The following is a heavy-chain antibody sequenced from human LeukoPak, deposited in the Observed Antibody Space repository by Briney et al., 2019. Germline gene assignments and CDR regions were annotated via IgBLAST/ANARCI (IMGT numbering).Heavy chain of an antibody. J-gene: IGHJ5*02. Sequence: ASVKVSCKASGYTFTGYYIHWVRQAPGQGLEWMGRINPNSGGTNYAQKFQGRVTMTRDTSISTAYMELSRLRSDDTAVYYCARDQRYCSSTSCYYWFDPWGQGTLVTVSS. D-gene: IGHD2-2*01. CDR3: ARDQRYCSSTSCYYWFDP. CDR2: INPNSGGT. V-gene: IGHV1-2*06. CDR1: GYTFTGYY.